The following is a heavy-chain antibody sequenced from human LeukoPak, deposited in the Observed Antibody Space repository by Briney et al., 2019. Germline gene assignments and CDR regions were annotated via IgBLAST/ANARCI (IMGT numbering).Heavy chain of an antibody. Sequence: GRSLRLSCAASGFTFSSYAMHWVRQAPGNGLEWVAVISYDGSNKYYADSVKGRFTISRDYSKNTLYLQMNSLRTEETAVYYCAKGPAMVRGTFDPWGQGTLVTVSS. CDR1: GFTFSSYA. D-gene: IGHD3-10*01. V-gene: IGHV3-30*04. J-gene: IGHJ5*02. CDR2: ISYDGSNK. CDR3: AKGPAMVRGTFDP.